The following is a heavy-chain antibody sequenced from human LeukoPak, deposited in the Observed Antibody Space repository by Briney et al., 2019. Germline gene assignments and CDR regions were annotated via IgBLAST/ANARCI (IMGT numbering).Heavy chain of an antibody. CDR3: VRPLPTGVVDY. V-gene: IGHV1-18*01. CDR2: ISAYNGNT. D-gene: IGHD4-23*01. Sequence: ASVKVSCKASGYTFTSYGISWVRQAPGQGLEWMGWISAYNGNTHYAQKLQSRVTMTTDTSTSTAYMELRSLRPDDTAVYFCVRPLPTGVVDYWGQGTLVTVSS. CDR1: GYTFTSYG. J-gene: IGHJ4*02.